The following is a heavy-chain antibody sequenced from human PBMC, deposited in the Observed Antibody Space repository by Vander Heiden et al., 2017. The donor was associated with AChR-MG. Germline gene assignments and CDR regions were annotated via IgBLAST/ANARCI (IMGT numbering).Heavy chain of an antibody. CDR3: ARDRRTSHYDSSGYYYGSLPRTDY. V-gene: IGHV3-7*01. D-gene: IGHD3-22*01. J-gene: IGHJ4*02. Sequence: EVQLVESGGGLVQPGGSLRLSCAASGFTFSSYWMSWVRQAPGKGLEWVANRKQDGSEKYYVDSVKGRFTISRDNAKNSLYLQMNSLRAEDTAVYYCARDRRTSHYDSSGYYYGSLPRTDYWGQGTLVTVSS. CDR2: RKQDGSEK. CDR1: GFTFSSYW.